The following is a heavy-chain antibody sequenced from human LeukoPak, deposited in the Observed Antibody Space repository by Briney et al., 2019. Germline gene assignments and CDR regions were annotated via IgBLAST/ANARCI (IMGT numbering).Heavy chain of an antibody. D-gene: IGHD3-10*01. CDR3: ARDWTGAMVRGVTVYYYGMDV. J-gene: IGHJ6*04. CDR2: ISSSSSYI. Sequence: SGGSLRLSCAASGFTFSSYSMNWVRQAPGKGLEWVSSISSSSSYIYYADSVKGRFTISRDSAKNSLYLQMNSLRAEDTAVYYCARDWTGAMVRGVTVYYYGMDVWGKGTTVTVSS. V-gene: IGHV3-21*01. CDR1: GFTFSSYS.